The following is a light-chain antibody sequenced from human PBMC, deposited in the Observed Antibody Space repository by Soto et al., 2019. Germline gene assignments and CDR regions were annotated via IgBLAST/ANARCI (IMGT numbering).Light chain of an antibody. V-gene: IGKV1-33*01. CDR3: QQYDNLPPALT. J-gene: IGKJ4*01. CDR2: DAS. CDR1: QDISNY. Sequence: DIQMTQSPSSLSASVGDRVTITCQASQDISNYLNWYQQKPGKAPKLLIYDASNLETGVTSRFSGSGSGTDFTFTNSSLQPEDIATYYCQQYDNLPPALTFGGGTKVEIK.